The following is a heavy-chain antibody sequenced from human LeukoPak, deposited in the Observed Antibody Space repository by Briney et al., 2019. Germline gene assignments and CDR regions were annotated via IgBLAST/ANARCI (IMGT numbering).Heavy chain of an antibody. J-gene: IGHJ4*02. CDR1: GFTFSSYA. D-gene: IGHD1-26*01. CDR2: ISGSGGST. V-gene: IGHV3-23*01. CDR3: AKVLGRGSYHFDY. Sequence: PGGSLRLSCAASGFTFSSYAMSWVRQAPRKGLEWVSAISGSGGSTYYADSVKGRFTISRDNSKNTLYLQMNSLRAEDTAVYYCAKVLGRGSYHFDYWGQGTLVTVSS.